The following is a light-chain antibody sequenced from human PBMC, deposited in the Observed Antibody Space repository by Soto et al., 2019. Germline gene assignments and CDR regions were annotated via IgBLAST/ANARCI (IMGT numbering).Light chain of an antibody. V-gene: IGKV1-5*01. CDR2: DAS. CDR1: QSLDKW. Sequence: DIQMTQSPSTLSASVGDRVSISCRASQSLDKWLAWYQQKPGEAPKLLVSDASNLESGVSSRFTGSGSGTDFTLTISSLQPDDFGTYYCQQYTRYPYTFGQGTTLDIK. J-gene: IGKJ2*01. CDR3: QQYTRYPYT.